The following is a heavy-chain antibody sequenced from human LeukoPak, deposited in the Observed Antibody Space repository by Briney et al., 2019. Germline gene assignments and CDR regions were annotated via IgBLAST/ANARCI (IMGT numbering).Heavy chain of an antibody. CDR1: GFTVSSNY. D-gene: IGHD3-10*01. Sequence: GGSLTLSCAASGFTVSSNYMSWVRQAPGKGLEWVSVIYTDGNTYYADSVKGRFTIARDNSKNTLSLQMNSLRAEDTAVYYCARDYGSGMDCWGQGTLVTVSS. J-gene: IGHJ4*02. V-gene: IGHV3-53*01. CDR3: ARDYGSGMDC. CDR2: IYTDGNT.